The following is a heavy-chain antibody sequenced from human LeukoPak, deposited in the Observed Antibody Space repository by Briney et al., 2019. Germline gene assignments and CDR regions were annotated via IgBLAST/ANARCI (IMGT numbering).Heavy chain of an antibody. Sequence: ASVKVSCKASGYTFTNYPLSWVRQAPGQGLEWMGWISPYNGNTDYAQKLQGRVTMTTDTSTTTAYMELRSLRSDDTAVYYCARLFQQWLVSGPFDIWGQGTMVTVSS. V-gene: IGHV1-18*01. CDR1: GYTFTNYP. J-gene: IGHJ3*02. CDR3: ARLFQQWLVSGPFDI. D-gene: IGHD6-19*01. CDR2: ISPYNGNT.